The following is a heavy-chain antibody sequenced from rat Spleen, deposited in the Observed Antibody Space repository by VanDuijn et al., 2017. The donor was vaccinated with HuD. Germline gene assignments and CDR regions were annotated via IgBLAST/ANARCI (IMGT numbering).Heavy chain of an antibody. CDR1: GFTFSDYG. J-gene: IGHJ4*01. V-gene: IGHV5-29*01. CDR3: ARLGYNYGYYVMDA. Sequence: EVQLVESGGGLVQPGRSLKLSCAASGFTFSDYGMAWVRQAPGKGLEWVASITNTGGSTYYPDSVKGRFTISRDNAKSTLYLQMDSLRSEDTATYYCARLGYNYGYYVMDAWGQGASVTVSS. D-gene: IGHD1-4*01. CDR2: ITNTGGST.